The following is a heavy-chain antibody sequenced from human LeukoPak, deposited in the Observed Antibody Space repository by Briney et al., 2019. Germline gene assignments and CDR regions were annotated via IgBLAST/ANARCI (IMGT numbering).Heavy chain of an antibody. CDR2: ISSNGGST. CDR3: ARVLQGVRGVTSPPDY. CDR1: EFTFSSYN. V-gene: IGHV3-64*01. Sequence: PGGSLRLSCAASEFTFSSYNMNWVRQAPGKGLEYVSAISSNGGSTYYANSVKGRFTISRDNSKNTLYLQMGSLRAEDMAVYYCARVLQGVRGVTSPPDYWGQGTLVTVSS. J-gene: IGHJ4*02. D-gene: IGHD3-10*01.